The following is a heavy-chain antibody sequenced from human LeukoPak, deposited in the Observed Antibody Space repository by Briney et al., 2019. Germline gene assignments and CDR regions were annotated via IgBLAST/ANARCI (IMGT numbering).Heavy chain of an antibody. J-gene: IGHJ3*01. V-gene: IGHV5-51*01. CDR3: ARQVVMVIGATLESSARAFDV. CDR2: IYAGDSDT. CDR1: GYSFTSYW. Sequence: GESLEISCKGCGYSFTSYWIGWVRQMPGKGLEWMGTIYAGDSDTTYSPSLQGQVTISADKSVSTAYLQWSSLKASDTAMYYCARQVVMVIGATLESSARAFDVWGQGTMVTVSS. D-gene: IGHD2-15*01.